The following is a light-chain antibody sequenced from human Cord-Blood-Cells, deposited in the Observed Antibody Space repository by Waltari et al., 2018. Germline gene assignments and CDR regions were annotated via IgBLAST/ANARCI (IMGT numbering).Light chain of an antibody. Sequence: QSALTQPRSVSGSPGQSVTIPCTGTSSDVGGYNYVPWYQHHPGKAPKLMIYDVSKRPSGVPDRFSGSKSGNTASLTISGLQAEDEADYYCCSYAGSYTFVVCGGGTKLTVL. CDR2: DVS. V-gene: IGLV2-11*01. CDR1: SSDVGGYNY. CDR3: CSYAGSYTFVV. J-gene: IGLJ2*01.